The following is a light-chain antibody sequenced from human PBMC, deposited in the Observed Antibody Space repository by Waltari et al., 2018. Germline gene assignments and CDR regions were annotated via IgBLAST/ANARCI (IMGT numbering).Light chain of an antibody. Sequence: SSELTQDPAVSVALGQTVRITCQGDSLKTYYASWYQQKPGQATVLVMYGKNNRPSGIPDRFSASSSGNTASLTITGAHAEDEADYYCNSRDSSANLLYVFGAGTKVTVL. V-gene: IGLV3-19*01. J-gene: IGLJ1*01. CDR3: NSRDSSANLLYV. CDR1: SLKTYY. CDR2: GKN.